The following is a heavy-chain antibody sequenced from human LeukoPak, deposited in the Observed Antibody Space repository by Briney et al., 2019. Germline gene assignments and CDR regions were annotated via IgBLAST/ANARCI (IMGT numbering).Heavy chain of an antibody. Sequence: PSETLSLTCTVSGGSISSYYWSWIRQPPGKGLEWIGYISYSGSTNYNPSLKSRVTISVDRSKNQFSLKLSSVTAADTAVYYCAREGGATIMSPRSFDYWGQGTLVTVSS. CDR2: ISYSGST. CDR3: AREGGATIMSPRSFDY. CDR1: GGSISSYY. D-gene: IGHD5-12*01. V-gene: IGHV4-59*12. J-gene: IGHJ4*02.